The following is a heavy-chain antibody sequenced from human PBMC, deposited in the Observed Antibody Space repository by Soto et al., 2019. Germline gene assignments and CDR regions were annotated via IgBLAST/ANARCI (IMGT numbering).Heavy chain of an antibody. CDR2: IIPIFGTP. CDR1: GGSFSIYA. V-gene: IGHV1-69*06. Sequence: SVKVSCKASGGSFSIYAISWVRQAPGQGLEWMGGIIPIFGTPNYAQKFQGRVTITADRSTSTAYLELNSLRSEDTAVYYCAAPRTDGYKVPDPSTYYYYGLDVWGQGTTVTSP. D-gene: IGHD5-12*01. J-gene: IGHJ6*02. CDR3: AAPRTDGYKVPDPSTYYYYGLDV.